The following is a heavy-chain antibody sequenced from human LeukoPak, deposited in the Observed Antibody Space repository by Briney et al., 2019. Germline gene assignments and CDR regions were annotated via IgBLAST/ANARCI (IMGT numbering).Heavy chain of an antibody. V-gene: IGHV4-59*08. CDR2: IFYSGNA. J-gene: IGHJ6*02. CDR3: ARRGRYGAGPLYYYYGMDV. Sequence: SETLSLTCTVSGGSMSSYYWSWIRQPPGKGLEWIGYIFYSGNANYNPSLKSRVTISVDTSKSQFSLRLSSVTAADTAVYYCARRGRYGAGPLYYYYGMDVWGQGTTVTVSS. D-gene: IGHD3-10*01. CDR1: GGSMSSYY.